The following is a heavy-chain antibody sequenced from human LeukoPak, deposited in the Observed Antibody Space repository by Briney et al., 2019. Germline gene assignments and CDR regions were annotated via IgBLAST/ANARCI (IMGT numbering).Heavy chain of an antibody. D-gene: IGHD5-24*01. V-gene: IGHV4-4*02. CDR1: GGSISNSNW. Sequence: SETLSLTCAVSGGSISNSNWWNWVRQPPGKGLEWIGEIYYSGSTYYNPSLKSRVALSVDTSKNQFSLKLSSLTAADTAVYYCAKSREEIRGLDAFDIWGQGTMVTVSS. J-gene: IGHJ3*02. CDR2: IYYSGST. CDR3: AKSREEIRGLDAFDI.